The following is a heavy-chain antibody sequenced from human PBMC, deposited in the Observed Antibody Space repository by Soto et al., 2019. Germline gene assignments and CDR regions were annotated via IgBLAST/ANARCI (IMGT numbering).Heavy chain of an antibody. CDR3: ARRRSIATAGTDFDY. CDR1: GGSISRSYYY. CDR2: FFYSGIT. D-gene: IGHD6-13*01. V-gene: IGHV4-39*01. J-gene: IGHJ4*02. Sequence: PSETLSLTCNVSGGSISRSYYYWGWIRQPPGKGLECFGIFFYSGITFYNPSFKSRFTISVDTSKTQFSLKLSSVTAADTFLYYCARRRSIATAGTDFDYWGQGTLVTVSS.